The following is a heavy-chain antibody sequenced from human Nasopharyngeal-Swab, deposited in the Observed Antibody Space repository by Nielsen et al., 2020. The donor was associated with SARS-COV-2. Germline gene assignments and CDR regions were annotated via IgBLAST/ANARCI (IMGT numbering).Heavy chain of an antibody. V-gene: IGHV4-59*01. Sequence: SETLSLTCIVSGGSISSYYWSWIRQPPGKGLEWVGYIYDSDNTNHNPSLDRRVTISVDTSKNQFSLKLNSVTAADTTVYYCAGGPGYSTAFQHWGQGTLVTVSS. D-gene: IGHD6-13*01. CDR2: IYDSDNT. CDR1: GGSISSYY. J-gene: IGHJ1*01. CDR3: AGGPGYSTAFQH.